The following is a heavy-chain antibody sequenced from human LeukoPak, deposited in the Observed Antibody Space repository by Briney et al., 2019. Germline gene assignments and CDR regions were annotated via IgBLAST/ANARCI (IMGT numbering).Heavy chain of an antibody. Sequence: TSETLSLTCTVSGGSISSYYWSWIRQPAGKGLEWIGRIYTSGSTNYNPSLKIRVTISVDKSKNQFSLKLSSVTAADTAVYYCARDRQGIAAAGTYYYYYMDVWGKGTTVTVSS. CDR3: ARDRQGIAAAGTYYYYYMDV. CDR1: GGSISSYY. D-gene: IGHD6-13*01. V-gene: IGHV4-4*07. J-gene: IGHJ6*03. CDR2: IYTSGST.